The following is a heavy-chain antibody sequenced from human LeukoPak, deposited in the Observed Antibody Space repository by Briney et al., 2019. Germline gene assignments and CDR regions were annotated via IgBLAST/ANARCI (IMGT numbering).Heavy chain of an antibody. J-gene: IGHJ6*03. CDR3: ARAPLRYYYYYMDV. CDR2: IYYSGST. Sequence: SETLSLTCTVSGGSISSYYWSWIQQPPGKGLEWIGYIYYSGSTNHNPSLKSRVTISVDTSKNQFSLKLSSVTAADTAVYYCARAPLRYYYYYMDVWGKGTTVTVSS. V-gene: IGHV4-59*01. CDR1: GGSISSYY.